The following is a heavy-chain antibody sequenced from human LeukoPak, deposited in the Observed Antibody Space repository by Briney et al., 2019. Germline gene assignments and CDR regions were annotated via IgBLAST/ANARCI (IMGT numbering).Heavy chain of an antibody. CDR2: IYYGGST. D-gene: IGHD5-12*01. V-gene: IGHV4-59*01. Sequence: SETLSLTCTVSGGSISSYYWSWIRQPPGKGLEWIGYIYYGGSTNYNPSLKSRVTISVDTSKNQFSLKLSSVTAADTAVYYCARGSGYDGFDPWGQGTLVTVSS. CDR1: GGSISSYY. CDR3: ARGSGYDGFDP. J-gene: IGHJ5*02.